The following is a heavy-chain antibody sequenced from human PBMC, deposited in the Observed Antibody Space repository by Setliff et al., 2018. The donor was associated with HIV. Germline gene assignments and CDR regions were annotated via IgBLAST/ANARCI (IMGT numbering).Heavy chain of an antibody. CDR2: IYHSGST. D-gene: IGHD6-19*01. CDR1: GYSISIGYY. CDR3: ARRRGQKATGWYYFDF. Sequence: SETLSLTCAVSGYSISIGYYWGWIRQPPGKGLEWIGNIYHSGSTYYNPSLKSRVTISVDTSKNRFSLKLSSVTAADTAVYYCARRRGQKATGWYYFDFWGQGALVTVSS. V-gene: IGHV4-38-2*01. J-gene: IGHJ4*02.